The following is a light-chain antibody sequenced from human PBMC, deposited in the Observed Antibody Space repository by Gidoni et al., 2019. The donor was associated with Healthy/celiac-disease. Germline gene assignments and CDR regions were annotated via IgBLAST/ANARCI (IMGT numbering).Light chain of an antibody. V-gene: IGKV3-20*01. J-gene: IGKJ4*01. CDR2: GAS. CDR1: QSASSSY. Sequence: IVLTPSPGTLSLSPGERATLSCWASQSASSSYLAWYQQKPGQAPRILIYGASSRATGIPDRFSGSGSGTDFTLTISRLEPEEFAVYYWQQYGSAPLTFGGGTKVEIK. CDR3: QQYGSAPLT.